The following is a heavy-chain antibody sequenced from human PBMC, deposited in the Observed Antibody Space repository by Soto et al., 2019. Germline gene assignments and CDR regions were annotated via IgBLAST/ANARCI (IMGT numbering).Heavy chain of an antibody. CDR2: LSTYNCKT. Sequence: QLQLVQSGGEVKTPGASVKVSCTTSGYTFTSHGISWVRQAPGQGLEWMGWLSTYNCKTDYAQKFQGRVTMTADTRTSTVYMEVRSQRSDDTAVYYCARLLTEGATYREDAFDMWGQPTKVTVSS. V-gene: IGHV1-18*01. CDR1: GYTFTSHG. J-gene: IGHJ3*02. D-gene: IGHD1-26*01. CDR3: ARLLTEGATYREDAFDM.